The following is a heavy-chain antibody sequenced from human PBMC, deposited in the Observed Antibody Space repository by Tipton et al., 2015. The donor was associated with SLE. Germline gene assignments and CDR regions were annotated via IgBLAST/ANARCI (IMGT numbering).Heavy chain of an antibody. V-gene: IGHV3-23*01. Sequence: SLRLSCAASGFTFSSYAMSWVRQAPGKGLEWVSAISGSGGSTYYADSVKGRFTISRDNSKNTLYLQMNSLRAEDTAVYYCARDIVVVVAATGYFQHWGQGTLVTVSS. J-gene: IGHJ1*01. CDR1: GFTFSSYA. CDR3: ARDIVVVVAATGYFQH. D-gene: IGHD2-15*01. CDR2: ISGSGGST.